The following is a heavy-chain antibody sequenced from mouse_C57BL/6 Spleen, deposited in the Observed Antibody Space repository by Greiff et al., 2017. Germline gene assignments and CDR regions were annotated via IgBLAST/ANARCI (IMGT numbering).Heavy chain of an antibody. CDR3: ARGPLTYYARDY. CDR2: IYPSDSET. J-gene: IGHJ4*01. CDR1: GYTFTSYW. Sequence: QVQLQQPGAELVRPGSSVKLSCKASGYTFTSYWMDWVKQRPGQGLEWIGNIYPSDSETHYNQKFKDKATLTVDKSSSTAYMQLSSLTSEDSAVXYCARGPLTYYARDYWGQGTSVTVSS. V-gene: IGHV1-61*01.